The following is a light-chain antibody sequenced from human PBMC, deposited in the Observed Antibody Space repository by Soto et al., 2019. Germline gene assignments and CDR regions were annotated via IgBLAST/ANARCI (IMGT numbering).Light chain of an antibody. CDR2: EVT. Sequence: QSVLTQPPSASGSPGRSVTISCTGTSSDVGGYDYVSWFQQHPGKAPKLIIYEVTKRPSGVPDRFSGSKSGNTASLTVSGLQAEDEADYYCSSYGGNNNVLFGGGTQLTVL. J-gene: IGLJ2*01. CDR3: SSYGGNNNVL. CDR1: SSDVGGYDY. V-gene: IGLV2-8*01.